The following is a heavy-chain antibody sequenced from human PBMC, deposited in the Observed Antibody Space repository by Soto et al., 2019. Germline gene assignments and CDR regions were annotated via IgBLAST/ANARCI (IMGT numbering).Heavy chain of an antibody. D-gene: IGHD1-1*01. CDR2: ISGSGDNT. CDR1: GFTFSSYA. J-gene: IGHJ6*02. CDR3: AKIRYNYYYYYGMDV. V-gene: IGHV3-23*01. Sequence: EVQLLESGGGLVQPGGSLRLSCAASGFTFSSYAMSWVRQAPGKGLEWVSAISGSGDNTYYAVSVKGRFTISRDNSKNPQDEQNNSLAADTTAEYYCAKIRYNYYYYYGMDVWGQGTTVTVSS.